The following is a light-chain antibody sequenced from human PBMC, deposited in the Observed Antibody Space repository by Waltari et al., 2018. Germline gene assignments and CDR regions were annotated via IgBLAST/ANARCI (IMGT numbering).Light chain of an antibody. Sequence: EIVMTQSPATLSVSPGATATLSCRPSQSVSSNVAWYRKKPGQAPRLLIYDASTRATSIPAKFRGSGSGTEFTLTISSLQSEDFAVYYCQQYNRWPPITFGHGTRLEIK. J-gene: IGKJ5*01. CDR2: DAS. CDR1: QSVSSN. CDR3: QQYNRWPPIT. V-gene: IGKV3-15*01.